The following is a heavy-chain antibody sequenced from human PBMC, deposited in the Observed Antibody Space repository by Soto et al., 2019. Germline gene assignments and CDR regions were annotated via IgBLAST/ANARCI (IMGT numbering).Heavy chain of an antibody. V-gene: IGHV3-23*01. CDR3: AKAYFVWSSEQPYYFDY. CDR2: ISGSGGRS. Sequence: EVQLLDCGGGLVQPGRSLRLSCAASGFTFSNYAMTWVRQGPGKGLEWVSGISGSGGRSYYADSVKGRFTISRDNSKSTLYLQMNSLRAEDTAVYYCAKAYFVWSSEQPYYFDYWGQGTLVTVSS. CDR1: GFTFSNYA. J-gene: IGHJ4*02. D-gene: IGHD3-16*01.